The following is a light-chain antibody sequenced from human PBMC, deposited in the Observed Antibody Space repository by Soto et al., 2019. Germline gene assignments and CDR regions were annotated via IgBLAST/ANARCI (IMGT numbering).Light chain of an antibody. CDR3: VLYMGSGISV. V-gene: IGLV8-61*01. J-gene: IGLJ3*02. Sequence: QAVVTQEPSFSLSPGRTVTLTCGLSSGSVSTSYYPSWYQQTPGQAPRTLIYSTNTRSSGVPDRFSGSILGNKAALTITGAQADDESDYYCVLYMGSGISVFGGGTKLTVL. CDR2: STN. CDR1: SGSVSTSYY.